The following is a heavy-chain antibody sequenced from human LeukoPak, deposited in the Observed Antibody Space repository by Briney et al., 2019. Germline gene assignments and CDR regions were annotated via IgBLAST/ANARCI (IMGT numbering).Heavy chain of an antibody. CDR1: GFTFSSYW. D-gene: IGHD3-9*01. CDR3: ARAAYYDILTGGYWYFDL. CDR2: INSDGSST. V-gene: IGHV3-74*01. J-gene: IGHJ2*01. Sequence: PGGSLRLSCAASGFTFSSYWMHWVRQAPGKGLVWVSRINSDGSSTSYADSVKGRFTISRDNAKNTLYLQMDSLRAEDTAVYYCARAAYYDILTGGYWYFDLWGRGTLVTVSS.